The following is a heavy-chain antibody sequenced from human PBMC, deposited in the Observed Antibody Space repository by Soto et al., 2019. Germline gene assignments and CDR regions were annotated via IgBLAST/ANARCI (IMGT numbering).Heavy chain of an antibody. D-gene: IGHD3-10*01. J-gene: IGHJ6*02. Sequence: SETPALTCTVSGGSISSYSWCWFRPPAGKGLEWIGRIYTSGSTNYNPSLKSRVTMSVDTSKNQFSLKLSSVTAADTAVYYCARDSVWFGELPPYGMDVWGQGTTVS. CDR1: GGSISSYS. CDR3: ARDSVWFGELPPYGMDV. V-gene: IGHV4-4*07. CDR2: IYTSGST.